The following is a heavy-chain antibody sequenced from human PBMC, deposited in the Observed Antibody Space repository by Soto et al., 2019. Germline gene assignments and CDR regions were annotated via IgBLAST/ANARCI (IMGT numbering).Heavy chain of an antibody. J-gene: IGHJ4*02. Sequence: SETLSLTCTVSGGSMSSSSYYWGWIRQPTGKGLEWIGSIYYSGSTYYNPSLKSRVTISVDTSKTQFSLKLSSVTAADTAVYYCASWATFEYSSSSLDFWVQGTLGTVST. CDR1: GGSMSSSSYY. CDR3: ASWATFEYSSSSLDF. CDR2: IYYSGST. V-gene: IGHV4-39*01. D-gene: IGHD6-6*01.